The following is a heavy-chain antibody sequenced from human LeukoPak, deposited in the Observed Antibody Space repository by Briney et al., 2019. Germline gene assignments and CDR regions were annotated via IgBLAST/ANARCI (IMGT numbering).Heavy chain of an antibody. V-gene: IGHV4-4*07. Sequence: SETLSLTCTVAGGSISRDYWNWTRQPAGKGLEWIGRIYTTGSTNYNPSLKSRVAMSVDTSKNQFSLKLSSVTAADTAVYYCARDMDPPLFDYWGQGTLVTVSS. D-gene: IGHD3-10*01. J-gene: IGHJ4*02. CDR3: ARDMDPPLFDY. CDR1: GGSISRDY. CDR2: IYTTGST.